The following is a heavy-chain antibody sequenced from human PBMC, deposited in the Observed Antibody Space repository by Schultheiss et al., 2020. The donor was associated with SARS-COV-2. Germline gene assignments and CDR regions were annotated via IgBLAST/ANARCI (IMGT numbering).Heavy chain of an antibody. J-gene: IGHJ6*02. D-gene: IGHD3-3*02. Sequence: GGSLRLSCAASGFTFSSYSMNWVRQAPGKGLEWVSSISSSSSTIYYADSVKGRFTISRDNAKNSLYLQMNSLRDEDTAVYYCASHFWDSYYYYGMDVWGQGTTVTVSS. V-gene: IGHV3-48*02. CDR1: GFTFSSYS. CDR2: ISSSSSTI. CDR3: ASHFWDSYYYYGMDV.